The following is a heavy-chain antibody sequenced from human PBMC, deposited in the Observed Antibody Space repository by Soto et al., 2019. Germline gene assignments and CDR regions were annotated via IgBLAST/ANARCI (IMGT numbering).Heavy chain of an antibody. V-gene: IGHV3-23*01. J-gene: IGHJ6*02. D-gene: IGHD4-17*01. CDR2: ISGSGGST. CDR1: GFTFSSYA. CDR3: AKDRATVTSLYYYYGMDV. Sequence: PGGSLRLSCAASGFTFSSYAMSWVRQAPGKGLEWVSAISGSGGSTYYADSVKGPFTISRDNSKNTLYLQMNSLRAEDTAVYYCAKDRATVTSLYYYYGMDVWGQGTTVTVSS.